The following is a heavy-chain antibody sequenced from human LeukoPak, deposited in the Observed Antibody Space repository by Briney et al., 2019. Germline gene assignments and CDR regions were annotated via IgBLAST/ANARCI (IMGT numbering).Heavy chain of an antibody. Sequence: ASVKVPCKASGYTFTAYYMHWVRQAPGQGLEWMGWINPNSGGTNYARKFQGRVTMTRDTSISTAYMELSSLRSDDTAVYYCTRDLESSSWYSFDPWGQGTLVTVSS. V-gene: IGHV1-2*02. CDR2: INPNSGGT. J-gene: IGHJ5*02. CDR1: GYTFTAYY. CDR3: TRDLESSSWYSFDP. D-gene: IGHD6-13*01.